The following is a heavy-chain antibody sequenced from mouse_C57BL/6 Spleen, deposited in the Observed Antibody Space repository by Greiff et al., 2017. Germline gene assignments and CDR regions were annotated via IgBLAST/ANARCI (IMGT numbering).Heavy chain of an antibody. CDR3: TRWHYYGSSHWYFDV. CDR1: GYTFTDYE. Sequence: QVQLQQSGAELVRPGASVTLSCKASGYTFTDYEMHWVKQTPVHGLEWIGAIDPATGGTAYNQKFKGKAILTADKSSSTAYMGLRSLTSEDSAVYYCTRWHYYGSSHWYFDVWGTGTTVTVSS. J-gene: IGHJ1*03. CDR2: IDPATGGT. D-gene: IGHD1-1*01. V-gene: IGHV1-15*01.